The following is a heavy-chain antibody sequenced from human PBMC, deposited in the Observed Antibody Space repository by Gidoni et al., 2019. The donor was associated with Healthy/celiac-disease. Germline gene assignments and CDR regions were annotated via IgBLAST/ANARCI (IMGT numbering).Heavy chain of an antibody. CDR2: INHSGST. J-gene: IGHJ3*02. V-gene: IGHV4-34*01. CDR3: AGEWFRDAFDI. D-gene: IGHD2-8*01. Sequence: LEWIGEINHSGSTNYNPSLKSRVTISVDTSKNQFSLKLSSVTAADTAVYYCAGEWFRDAFDIWGQGTMVTVSS.